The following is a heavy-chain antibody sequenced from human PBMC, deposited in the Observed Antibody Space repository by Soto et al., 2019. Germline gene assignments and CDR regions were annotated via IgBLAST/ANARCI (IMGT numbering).Heavy chain of an antibody. CDR3: ARGEWELHPPPFDY. V-gene: IGHV4-31*03. Sequence: PSETLSLTCTVSGGSISSGGYYWSWIRQHPGKGLEWIGYIYYSGSTYYNPSLKSRVTISVDTSKNQFSLKLSSVTAADTAVYYCARGEWELHPPPFDYWGQGTLVTVSS. J-gene: IGHJ4*02. CDR1: GGSISSGGYY. D-gene: IGHD1-26*01. CDR2: IYYSGST.